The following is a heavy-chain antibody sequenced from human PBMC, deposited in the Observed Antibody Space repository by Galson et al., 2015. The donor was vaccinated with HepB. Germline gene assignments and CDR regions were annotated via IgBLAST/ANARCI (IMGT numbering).Heavy chain of an antibody. CDR3: ARDLGLMVRGVISWGFDY. J-gene: IGHJ4*02. V-gene: IGHV1-3*01. D-gene: IGHD3-10*01. CDR1: GYTFTSYA. CDR2: INAGNGNT. Sequence: SVKVSCKASGYTFTSYAMHWVRQAPGQRLEWMGWINAGNGNTKYSQKFQGRVTITRDTSASTAYMELSSLRSEDTAVYYCARDLGLMVRGVISWGFDYWGQGTLVTVPS.